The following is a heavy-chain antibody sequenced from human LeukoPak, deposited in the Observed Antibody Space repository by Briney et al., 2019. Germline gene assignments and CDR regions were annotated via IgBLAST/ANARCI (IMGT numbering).Heavy chain of an antibody. J-gene: IGHJ4*02. CDR2: INPSGGST. V-gene: IGHV1-46*01. D-gene: IGHD3-9*01. CDR1: GYTFTTYY. Sequence: ASVKVSCKASGYTFTTYYVHWVRQAPGQGLEWMGIINPSGGSTTYAQKFGGRLTMTRDMSTGTVYMELSSLRSEDTAVYYCARGSRPVYNLLTGKRYFDYWGQGTLLTVSS. CDR3: ARGSRPVYNLLTGKRYFDY.